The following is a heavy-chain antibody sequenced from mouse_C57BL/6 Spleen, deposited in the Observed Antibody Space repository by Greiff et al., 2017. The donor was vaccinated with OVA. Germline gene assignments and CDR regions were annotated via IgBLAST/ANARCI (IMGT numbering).Heavy chain of an antibody. J-gene: IGHJ3*01. CDR3: TRSYYYGSSPAWFAY. V-gene: IGHV1-15*01. CDR2: IDPETGGT. D-gene: IGHD1-1*01. Sequence: VQLVESGAELVRPGASVTLSCKASGYTFTDYEMHWVKQTPVHGLEWIGAIDPETGGTAYNQKFKGKAILTADKSSSTAYMELRSLTSEDSAVYYGTRSYYYGSSPAWFAYWGQGTLVTVSA. CDR1: GYTFTDYE.